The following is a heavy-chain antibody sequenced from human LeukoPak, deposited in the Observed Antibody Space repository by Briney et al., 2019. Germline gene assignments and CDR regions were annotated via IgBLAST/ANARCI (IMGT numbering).Heavy chain of an antibody. J-gene: IGHJ4*01. Sequence: SETLSLICAVYSGSFSGYYWSWIRQPPGKGLEWIGEINHRGNTNYNPSFMTRVTISVDTSKNQFSLKLSSVTAADTAVYYCARRTYDSGWVIEYWGQGNLVTVSS. V-gene: IGHV4-34*01. CDR3: ARRTYDSGWVIEY. D-gene: IGHD3-22*01. CDR2: INHRGNT. CDR1: SGSFSGYY.